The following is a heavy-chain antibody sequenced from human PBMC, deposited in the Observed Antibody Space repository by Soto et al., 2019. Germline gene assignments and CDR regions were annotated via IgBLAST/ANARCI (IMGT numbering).Heavy chain of an antibody. J-gene: IGHJ4*02. CDR1: GFTFSSYW. CDR3: ARNPSEFPYLNPTLNDY. V-gene: IGHV3-7*01. CDR2: IKQDGSEK. D-gene: IGHD3-10*01. Sequence: GGSLRLSCAASGFTFSSYWMSWVRQAPGKGLEWVANIKQDGSEKYYVDSVKGRFTISRDNAKNSLYLQMNSLRAEDTAVYYCARNPSEFPYLNPTLNDYWGQGTLVTVSS.